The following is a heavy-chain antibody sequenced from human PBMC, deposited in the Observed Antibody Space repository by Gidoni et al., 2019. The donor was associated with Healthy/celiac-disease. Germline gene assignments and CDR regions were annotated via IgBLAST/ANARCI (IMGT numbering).Heavy chain of an antibody. J-gene: IGHJ4*02. CDR2: IKSKTDGGTT. Sequence: EVQLVESGGGWVKPGGSLRLSCAASGFTFRNAWMTWVRQAPGKGLEWGGRIKSKTDGGTTDYAAPVKGRFTISRDDSKNTLYLQMNSLKTEDTAVYYCTTDPYYGSGNWGQGTLVTVSS. V-gene: IGHV3-15*01. CDR3: TTDPYYGSGN. D-gene: IGHD3-10*01. CDR1: GFTFRNAW.